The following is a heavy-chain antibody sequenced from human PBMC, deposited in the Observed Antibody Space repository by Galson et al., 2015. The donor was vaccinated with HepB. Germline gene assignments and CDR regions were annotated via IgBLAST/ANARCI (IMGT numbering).Heavy chain of an antibody. D-gene: IGHD6-13*01. CDR2: ISSNGGST. J-gene: IGHJ5*02. CDR3: VKQGSSSWYLGWFDP. CDR1: GFTFSSYA. V-gene: IGHV3-64D*06. Sequence: SLRLSCAASGFTFSSYAMHWVRQAPGKGLEYVSAISSNGGSTYYADSVKGRFTISRDNSKNTLYLQMSSLRAEDTAVYYCVKQGSSSWYLGWFDPWGQGTLVTVSS.